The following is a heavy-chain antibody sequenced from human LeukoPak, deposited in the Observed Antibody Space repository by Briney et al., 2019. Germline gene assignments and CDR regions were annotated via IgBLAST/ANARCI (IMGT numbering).Heavy chain of an antibody. CDR1: GFTFSSYA. CDR3: ARDNYYGSGSYSRYGMDV. V-gene: IGHV3-48*04. Sequence: PGGSLRLSCAASGFTFSSYAMSWVRQAPGKGLEWVSYISSSSSTIYYADSVKGRFTISRDNAKNSLYLQMNSLRAEDTAVYYCARDNYYGSGSYSRYGMDVWGQGTTVTVSS. CDR2: ISSSSSTI. J-gene: IGHJ6*02. D-gene: IGHD3-10*01.